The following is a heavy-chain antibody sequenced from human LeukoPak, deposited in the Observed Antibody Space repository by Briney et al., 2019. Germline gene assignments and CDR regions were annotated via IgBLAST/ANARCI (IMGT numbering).Heavy chain of an antibody. CDR3: AKDVKSDGVWDIDH. CDR2: IYGSGEGQT. V-gene: IGHV3-23*01. D-gene: IGHD4-17*01. J-gene: IGHJ4*02. Sequence: GGSLRLSCAASGFTFRAYTMNWVRKAPGKGREWVSGIYGSGEGQTFYADSVRGRFTISRDDSRNLVFLHMDSLRVEDTALYYCAKDVKSDGVWDIDHWGQGTLVTVSS. CDR1: GFTFRAYT.